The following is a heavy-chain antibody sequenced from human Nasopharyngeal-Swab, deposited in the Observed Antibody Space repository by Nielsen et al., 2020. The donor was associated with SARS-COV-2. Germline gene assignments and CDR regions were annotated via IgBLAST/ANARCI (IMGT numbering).Heavy chain of an antibody. CDR2: IYYIGST. D-gene: IGHD3-10*01. Sequence: SETLSLTCTVSGGSISSYYWSWIRQPPGKGLEWIGYIYYIGSTNYNPSLKSRVTISVDTSKNQFSLKLSSVTAADTAVYYCAREGGRGSGSYYVWFDPWGQGTLVTVSS. CDR1: GGSISSYY. CDR3: AREGGRGSGSYYVWFDP. J-gene: IGHJ5*02. V-gene: IGHV4-59*12.